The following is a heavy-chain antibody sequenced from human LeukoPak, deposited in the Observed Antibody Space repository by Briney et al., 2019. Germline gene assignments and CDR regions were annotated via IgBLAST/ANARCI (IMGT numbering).Heavy chain of an antibody. V-gene: IGHV3-66*01. J-gene: IGHJ6*02. Sequence: GGSLRLSCAASGFTFSSYWMSWVRQAPGKGLEWVSVIRSDGTTDYAGSVKGRFDVSRDNFKNTLYLQMNSLRAEDTAVYYCARDHGVQLRLGVDGMDVWGQGTTVTVSS. CDR1: GFTFSSYW. CDR2: IRSDGTT. CDR3: ARDHGVQLRLGVDGMDV. D-gene: IGHD1-1*01.